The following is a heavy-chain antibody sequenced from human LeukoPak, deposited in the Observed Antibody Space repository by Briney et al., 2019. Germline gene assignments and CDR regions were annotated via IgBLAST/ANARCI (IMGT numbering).Heavy chain of an antibody. V-gene: IGHV4-34*01. D-gene: IGHD3-10*01. J-gene: IGHJ6*02. CDR3: ARGPRGMVRGAFPYYYYGMDV. CDR2: INHSGST. Sequence: KSSETLSLTCAVYGGSFSGYYWSWIRQPPGKGLEWIGEINHSGSTSYNPSLKSRVTISVDTSKNQFSLKLSSVTAADTAVYYCARGPRGMVRGAFPYYYYGMDVWGQGTTVTVSS. CDR1: GGSFSGYY.